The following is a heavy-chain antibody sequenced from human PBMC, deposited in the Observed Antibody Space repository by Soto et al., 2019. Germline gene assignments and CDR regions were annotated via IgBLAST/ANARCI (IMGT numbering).Heavy chain of an antibody. D-gene: IGHD3-9*01. CDR2: IIPIFGTA. J-gene: IGHJ6*02. CDR3: AKRQEYYDILTGYIAQNYYYGMDV. Sequence: SVKVSCKASGGTFSSYAISWVRQAPGQGLEWMGGIIPIFGTANYAQKFQGRVTITADESTSTAYMELSSLGSEDSAVYYCAKRQEYYDILTGYIAQNYYYGMDVWGQGTTVTVSS. V-gene: IGHV1-69*13. CDR1: GGTFSSYA.